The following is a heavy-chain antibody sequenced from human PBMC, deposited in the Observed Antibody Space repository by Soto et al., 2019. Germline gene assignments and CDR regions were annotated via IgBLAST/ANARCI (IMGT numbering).Heavy chain of an antibody. CDR1: GGSFSGYY. J-gene: IGHJ6*03. CDR3: ARAGGYSGYDPYYYYYMDV. CDR2: INHSGST. Sequence: QVQLQQWGAGLLKPSETLSLTCAVYGGSFSGYYWSWIRQPPGKGLEWIGEINHSGSTNYNPSLKSRVTISVDTSTNQFSLKLSSVTAADTAVYYCARAGGYSGYDPYYYYYMDVWGKGTTVTVSS. V-gene: IGHV4-34*01. D-gene: IGHD5-12*01.